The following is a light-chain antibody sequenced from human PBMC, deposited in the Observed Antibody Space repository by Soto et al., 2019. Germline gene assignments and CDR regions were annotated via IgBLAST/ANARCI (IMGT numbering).Light chain of an antibody. Sequence: EIVLTQSPGTLSLSPGEIVTLSCRASQRVSSSYIAWYQQKPGQAPRLLIYGASSRATGIPDRFSGSGSGTDFTLTISRLEPEDFAVYSCQQYGSSPLTFGGGTKVEIK. CDR2: GAS. CDR3: QQYGSSPLT. V-gene: IGKV3-20*01. J-gene: IGKJ4*01. CDR1: QRVSSSY.